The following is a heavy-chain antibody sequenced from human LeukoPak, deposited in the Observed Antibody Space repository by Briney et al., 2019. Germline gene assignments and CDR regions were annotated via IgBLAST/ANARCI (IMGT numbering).Heavy chain of an antibody. J-gene: IGHJ4*02. D-gene: IGHD3-16*02. Sequence: SETLSLTCTVSGGSISSYYWSWIRQPAGKGLEWIGRIYTSGSTNYNPSLKSRVTMSVDTSKNQFSLKLSSVTAADTAVYYCARDSNYDYVGGSYRYYFDYWGQGTLVTVSS. V-gene: IGHV4-4*07. CDR2: IYTSGST. CDR3: ARDSNYDYVGGSYRYYFDY. CDR1: GGSISSYY.